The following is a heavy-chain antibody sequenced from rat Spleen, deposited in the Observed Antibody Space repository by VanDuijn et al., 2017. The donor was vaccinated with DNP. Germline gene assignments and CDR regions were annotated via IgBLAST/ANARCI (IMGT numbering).Heavy chain of an antibody. D-gene: IGHD1-4*01. CDR3: AGRPPPTRGPFDY. CDR2: ISHDGTQT. CDR1: GFTLSDHN. Sequence: EVQLVESGGGLVQPGRSLKLSCEASGFTLSDHNMAWVRQAPTKGLEWVAIISHDGTQTYYRDSVKGRFTISRDNAKNTQYLQMDSLRSDDTATYYCAGRPPPTRGPFDYWGQGIMVTVSS. J-gene: IGHJ2*01. V-gene: IGHV5-7*01.